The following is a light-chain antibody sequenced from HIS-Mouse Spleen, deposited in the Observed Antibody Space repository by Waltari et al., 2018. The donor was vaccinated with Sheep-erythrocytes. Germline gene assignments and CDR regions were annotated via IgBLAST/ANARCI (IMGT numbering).Light chain of an antibody. J-gene: IGKJ1*01. CDR3: QQFNNYPRT. CDR2: DAS. Sequence: AIQLTQSPSSLSASVGDRVTITCRASQGIISALAWYQQKPAKAPKLLIYDASSLESGVPSRFSGSGSGTDFTLTISSLQPEDFATYYCQQFNNYPRTFGQGTKVEIK. V-gene: IGKV1D-13*01. CDR1: QGIISA.